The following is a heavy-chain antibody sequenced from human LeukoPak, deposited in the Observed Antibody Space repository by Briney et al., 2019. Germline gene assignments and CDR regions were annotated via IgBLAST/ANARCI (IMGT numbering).Heavy chain of an antibody. CDR2: ISFSGSTI. D-gene: IGHD2-21*02. J-gene: IGHJ3*01. CDR3: ASHTVVVTATRDAFAF. CDR1: GFTFSDYY. Sequence: GGSLRLSCAASGFTFSDYYMSWIRQAPGKGLEWVSYISFSGSTIYYADSVKGRFTIPRDNAKNSLYLQMNSLRAEDTAVYYCASHTVVVTATRDAFAFWGQGTMVTVSS. V-gene: IGHV3-11*01.